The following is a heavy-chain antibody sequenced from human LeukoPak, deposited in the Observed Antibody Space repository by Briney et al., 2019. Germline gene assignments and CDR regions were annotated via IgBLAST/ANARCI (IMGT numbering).Heavy chain of an antibody. CDR1: GFTFRSYA. CDR3: AKGEKHWVNYFDH. J-gene: IGHJ4*02. Sequence: GGSLRLSCAPSGFTFRSYAMSWGRQAPGKGLEWVSPITGSGGITNYADSVKGRFTISRDNARNTLYLQIKNMRAEDTAVYYYAKGEKHWVNYFDHWGQGTLVTVSS. D-gene: IGHD7-27*01. V-gene: IGHV3-23*01. CDR2: ITGSGGIT.